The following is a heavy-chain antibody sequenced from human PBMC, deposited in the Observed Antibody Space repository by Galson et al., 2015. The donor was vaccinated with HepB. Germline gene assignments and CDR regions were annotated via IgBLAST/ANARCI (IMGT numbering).Heavy chain of an antibody. CDR2: IIPMFGIA. J-gene: IGHJ4*02. CDR3: ARDALSPVNYDDRSGYYYYLDH. D-gene: IGHD3-22*01. Sequence: SVKVSCKASGGTFSRYTITWVRQAPGQGLEWMGRIIPMFGIAKYAQKFQGRVTMTAVKSTRTAYMELNSLRSEDTAVYYCARDALSPVNYDDRSGYYYYLDHWGQGTLVTVSS. CDR1: GGTFSRYT. V-gene: IGHV1-69*04.